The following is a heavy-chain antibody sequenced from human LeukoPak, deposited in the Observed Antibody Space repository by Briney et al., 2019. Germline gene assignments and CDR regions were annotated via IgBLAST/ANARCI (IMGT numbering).Heavy chain of an antibody. D-gene: IGHD2-8*01. CDR2: INHSGST. CDR1: GGSFSGYY. Sequence: PSETLSLTCAVYGGSFSGYYWSWIRQPPGEGLEWIGEINHSGSTNYNPSLKSRVTISVDTSKNQFSLKLSSVTAADTAVYYCASSSNCTNGVCYTNYFDYWGQGTLVTVSS. J-gene: IGHJ4*02. CDR3: ASSSNCTNGVCYTNYFDY. V-gene: IGHV4-34*01.